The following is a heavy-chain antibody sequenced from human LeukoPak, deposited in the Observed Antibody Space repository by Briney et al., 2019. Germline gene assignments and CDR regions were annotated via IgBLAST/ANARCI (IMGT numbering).Heavy chain of an antibody. D-gene: IGHD1-14*01. J-gene: IGHJ2*01. Sequence: SVQVSCRASGGTFNYNGISWVRQAPAQGLEWLGGIIPIFGTTNYPQKFQDRVTIGADESRSTAFMELRSLRYEDTAVYFCARYRVSAGISYWYFDLWGPGTLVTVSS. CDR2: IIPIFGTT. V-gene: IGHV1-69*13. CDR3: ARYRVSAGISYWYFDL. CDR1: GGTFNYNG.